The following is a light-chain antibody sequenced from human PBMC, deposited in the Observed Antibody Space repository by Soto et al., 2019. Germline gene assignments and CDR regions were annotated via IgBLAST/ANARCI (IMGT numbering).Light chain of an antibody. Sequence: DIQLTQSPSFLSASVEDRVTISCRASYDISSSLAWYQQEPGKPPKLLIYDSSTLQTGVPSRFTGSGSGRKFTLTISGLQFGDFATYFCQQYNTYLTFGGGTKVDIK. CDR3: QQYNTYLT. CDR1: YDISSS. J-gene: IGKJ4*01. CDR2: DSS. V-gene: IGKV1-9*01.